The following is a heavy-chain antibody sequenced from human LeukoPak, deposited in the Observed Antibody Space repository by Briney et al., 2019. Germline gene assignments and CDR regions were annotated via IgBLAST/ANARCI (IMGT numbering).Heavy chain of an antibody. CDR2: ISYDGSNK. CDR1: GFTFSSYA. CDR3: AREETSSWYLDWFDP. V-gene: IGHV3-30*04. J-gene: IGHJ5*02. Sequence: GRSLRLSCAASGFTFSSYAMHWVRQAPGKGLEWVAVISYDGSNKYYADSVKGRFTISRDNSKNTLYLQMNSLRAEDTAVYYCAREETSSWYLDWFDPWGQGTQVTVSS. D-gene: IGHD6-13*01.